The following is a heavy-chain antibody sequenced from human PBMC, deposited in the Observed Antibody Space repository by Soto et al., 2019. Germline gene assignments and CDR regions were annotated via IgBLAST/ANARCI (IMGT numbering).Heavy chain of an antibody. CDR1: GFPFITHW. J-gene: IGHJ4*02. Sequence: GGSLRLSCAASGFPFITHWMHWVRQAPGKGLEWVSHISSSGSTMYYADSVKGRLTISRDNAQKALYLQMNSLRVEDTAVYYCARHHPKFDYWGLGTLVTVSS. CDR2: ISSSGSTM. V-gene: IGHV3-48*03. CDR3: ARHHPKFDY.